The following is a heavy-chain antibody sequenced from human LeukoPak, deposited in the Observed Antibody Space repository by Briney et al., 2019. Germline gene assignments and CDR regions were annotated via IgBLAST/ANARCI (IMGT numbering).Heavy chain of an antibody. Sequence: PGGSLRLSCAASGFTFSSYGMSWVRQAPGKGLEWVSAISGSGGSTYYADSVKGRFTISRDNSKNTLYLQMNSLRAEDTAVYYCAKDRLKPRYFDWPDPHFDYWGQGTLVTVSS. V-gene: IGHV3-23*01. CDR3: AKDRLKPRYFDWPDPHFDY. D-gene: IGHD3-9*01. CDR2: ISGSGGST. J-gene: IGHJ4*02. CDR1: GFTFSSYG.